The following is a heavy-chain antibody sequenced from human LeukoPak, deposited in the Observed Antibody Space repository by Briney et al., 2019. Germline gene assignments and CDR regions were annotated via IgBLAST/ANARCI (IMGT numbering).Heavy chain of an antibody. CDR2: IYYSGST. V-gene: IGHV4-39*01. J-gene: IGHJ5*02. Sequence: PSETLSLTCTVSRGSISNSGYYWGWIRQPPGKGLEWIGSIYYSGSTYYSPSLKNRVTISVDTSRNQFSLKLSSVTAADTAVYYCASLNWGSGWFDPWGQGTLVTVSS. CDR3: ASLNWGSGWFDP. D-gene: IGHD7-27*01. CDR1: RGSISNSGYY.